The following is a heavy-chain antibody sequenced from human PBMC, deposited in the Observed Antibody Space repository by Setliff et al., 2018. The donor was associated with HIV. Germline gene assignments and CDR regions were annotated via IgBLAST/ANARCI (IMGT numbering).Heavy chain of an antibody. J-gene: IGHJ6*03. CDR3: ARRGSGFFHYYYYMDV. Sequence: SETLSLTCTVYGGSFSGYYWSWIRQPPGKGLEWIGEINHSGSTNYNPSLKSRVTISVDTSKNQFSLKLSSVTAADTAVYYCARRGSGFFHYYYYMDVWGKGTTVTVSS. V-gene: IGHV4-34*01. CDR2: INHSGST. D-gene: IGHD3-10*01. CDR1: GGSFSGYY.